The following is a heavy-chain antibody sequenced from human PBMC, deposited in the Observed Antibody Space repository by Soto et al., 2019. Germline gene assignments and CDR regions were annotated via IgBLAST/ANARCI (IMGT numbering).Heavy chain of an antibody. D-gene: IGHD3-22*01. J-gene: IGHJ4*02. CDR1: GFTFSSYW. Sequence: GGSLRLSCAASGFTFSSYWMSWVRQAPGKGLEWGANIKQDGSEKYYVDSVKGRFTISRANAKNSLYLQMNSLRAEVTAVYYCARAGSSGYYYYFDYWGQGTLVTVSS. CDR2: IKQDGSEK. CDR3: ARAGSSGYYYYFDY. V-gene: IGHV3-7*01.